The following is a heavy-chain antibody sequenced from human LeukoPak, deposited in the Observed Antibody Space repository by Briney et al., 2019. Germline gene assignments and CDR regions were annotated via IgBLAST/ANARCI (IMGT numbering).Heavy chain of an antibody. CDR2: ISYDGSNK. J-gene: IGHJ4*02. D-gene: IGHD6-13*01. Sequence: GGSLRLSCAASGFTFNNYGMHWVRQAPGKGLEWVAVISYDGSNKYYADSVKGRFTISRDNSKNTLYLQMNSLRAEDTAVYYCARDSRDGTFDYWGQGTLVTVSS. CDR3: ARDSRDGTFDY. CDR1: GFTFNNYG. V-gene: IGHV3-30*03.